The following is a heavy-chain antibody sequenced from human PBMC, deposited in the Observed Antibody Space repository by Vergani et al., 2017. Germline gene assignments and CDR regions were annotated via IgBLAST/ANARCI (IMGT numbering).Heavy chain of an antibody. CDR1: GFTFSDYY. CDR3: ARDEDYDSSGLFDY. CDR2: ISSSGTPI. J-gene: IGHJ4*02. Sequence: QVQLVESGGGLVKPGGSLRLSCAASGFTFSDYYMTWIRQAPGKGLQWVSHISSSGTPIFYADFVKGRFTVSRDNAKNSLYLQMHSLRAEDTAVYYCARDEDYDSSGLFDYWGQGTLVTVSS. V-gene: IGHV3-11*04. D-gene: IGHD3-22*01.